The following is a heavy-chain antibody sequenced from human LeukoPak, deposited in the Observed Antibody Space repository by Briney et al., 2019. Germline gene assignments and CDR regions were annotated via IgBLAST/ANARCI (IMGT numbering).Heavy chain of an antibody. CDR1: GGTFSSYT. Sequence: SVKVSCKASGGTFSSYTISWVRQAPGQGLEWMGRIIPILGIANYAQKFQGRVTITADKSTSTAYMELSSLRSEDTAVYYCARDEQQLDLYYYGVDVWGQGTTVTVSS. D-gene: IGHD6-13*01. J-gene: IGHJ6*02. CDR2: IIPILGIA. V-gene: IGHV1-69*04. CDR3: ARDEQQLDLYYYGVDV.